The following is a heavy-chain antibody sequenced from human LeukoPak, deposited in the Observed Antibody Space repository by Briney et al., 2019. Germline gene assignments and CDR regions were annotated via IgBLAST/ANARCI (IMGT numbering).Heavy chain of an antibody. CDR2: ISGGSSHT. CDR1: GFTFNDYY. V-gene: IGHV3-11*06. D-gene: IGHD5-18*01. J-gene: IGHJ4*02. CDR3: ARLLGHSNAFDF. Sequence: KSGGSLRLSCAASGFTFNDYYMNWMRQAPGKGLEWVSYISGGSSHTDYADSVKGRFTISRDNAKNSLSLQMNSLRAEDTAVYYCARLLGHSNAFDFWGKGTRVTVSS.